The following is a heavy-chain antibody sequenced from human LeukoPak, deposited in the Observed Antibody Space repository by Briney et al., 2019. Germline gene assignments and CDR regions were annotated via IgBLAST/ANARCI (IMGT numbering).Heavy chain of an antibody. V-gene: IGHV4-4*02. CDR2: IYHSGST. CDR1: GGSISSSNW. J-gene: IGHJ4*02. Sequence: SETLSLTCAVSGGSISSSNWWSWVRQPPGKGLEWIGEIYHSGSTNYSPSLKSRVTISVDKSKNQFSLKLSSVTAADTAVYYCASLSMTEGSYYFDYWGQGTLVTVSS. CDR3: ASLSMTEGSYYFDY. D-gene: IGHD1-14*01.